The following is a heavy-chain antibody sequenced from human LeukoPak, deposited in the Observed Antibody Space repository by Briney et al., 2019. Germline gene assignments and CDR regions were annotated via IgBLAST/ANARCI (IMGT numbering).Heavy chain of an antibody. CDR2: IKKDGSEK. CDR1: GFTFSSHW. V-gene: IGHV3-7*01. Sequence: GGSLRLSCAASGFTFSSHWMSWVRQAPGKGLEWVANIKKDGSEKYYVDAVKGRFTISRDNAKTSLYLQMNSLRAEDTAVYYCTRDEVGASTEFDYWGQGTLVTVSS. J-gene: IGHJ4*02. CDR3: TRDEVGASTEFDY. D-gene: IGHD1-26*01.